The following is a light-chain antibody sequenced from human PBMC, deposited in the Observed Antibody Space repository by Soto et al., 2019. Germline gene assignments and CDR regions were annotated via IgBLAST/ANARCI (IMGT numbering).Light chain of an antibody. CDR2: EVS. CDR1: SSDVGDYNY. V-gene: IGLV2-14*01. Sequence: QSVLTQPASVSGSPGQSITISCTGTSSDVGDYNYVSWYQHHPGRAPKLIIYEVSNRPSGISNRFSGSKSGNTASLTISGLQAEDEADYYCISYTSDSTEVFGTGTKVTVL. J-gene: IGLJ1*01. CDR3: ISYTSDSTEV.